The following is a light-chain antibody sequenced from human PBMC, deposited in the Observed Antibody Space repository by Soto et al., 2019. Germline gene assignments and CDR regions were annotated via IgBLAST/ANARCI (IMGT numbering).Light chain of an antibody. Sequence: ILMTQTPLSLSIIPGQTASISCKSSQSLLHSDGKTYFYWYVQKAGQAPLPLIYEVSNRFSGVPERFSGSGSRTDFTLKISRVEADDVGIYYCMQAIDIPWTFGQGTKVDIK. V-gene: IGKV2-29*03. CDR2: EVS. J-gene: IGKJ1*01. CDR1: QSLLHSDGKTY. CDR3: MQAIDIPWT.